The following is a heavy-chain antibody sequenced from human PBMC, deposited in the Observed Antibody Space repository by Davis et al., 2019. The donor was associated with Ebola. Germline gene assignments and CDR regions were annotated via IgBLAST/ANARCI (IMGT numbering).Heavy chain of an antibody. CDR2: INSDGSST. V-gene: IGHV3-74*01. D-gene: IGHD3-9*01. J-gene: IGHJ6*02. CDR3: AKRGETYDVLTGYYYYYALDV. Sequence: GESLKISCAASGFTFSSYWMHWVRQAPGKGLVWVSRINSDGSSTTYADSVKGRFTISRDNAKNTLYLQMNSLRAEDTAVYYCAKRGETYDVLTGYYYYYALDVWGRGTTVTVSS. CDR1: GFTFSSYW.